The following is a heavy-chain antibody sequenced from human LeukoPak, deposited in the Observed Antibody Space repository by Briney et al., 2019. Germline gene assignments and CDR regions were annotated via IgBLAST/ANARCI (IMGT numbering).Heavy chain of an antibody. CDR3: ATQGRYSSGRHGYFDY. CDR2: IIPIFGTA. V-gene: IGHV1-69*05. D-gene: IGHD6-25*01. CDR1: GGTFSSYA. J-gene: IGHJ4*02. Sequence: ASVKVSCKASGGTFSSYAISWVRQAPGQGLELMGGIIPIFGTANYAQKFQGRVTITTDESTSSAYMELSSLRSEDTAVYYCATQGRYSSGRHGYFDYWGQGTLVTVSS.